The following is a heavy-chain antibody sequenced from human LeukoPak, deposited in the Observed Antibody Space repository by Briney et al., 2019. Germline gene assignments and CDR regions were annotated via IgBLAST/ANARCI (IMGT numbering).Heavy chain of an antibody. CDR3: ARDNYYYDSSGYYEHAFDI. CDR2: INPNSGGT. D-gene: IGHD3-22*01. J-gene: IGHJ3*02. Sequence: ASVKVSCKASGYTFTGYYMHWVRQAPGQGLERMGWINPNSGGTNYAQKFQGRVTMTRDTSISTAYMELSRLRSDDTAVYYCARDNYYYDSSGYYEHAFDIWGQGTMVTVSS. V-gene: IGHV1-2*02. CDR1: GYTFTGYY.